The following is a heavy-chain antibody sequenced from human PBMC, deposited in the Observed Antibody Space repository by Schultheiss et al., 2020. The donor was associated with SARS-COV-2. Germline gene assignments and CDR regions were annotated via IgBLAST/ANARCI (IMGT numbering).Heavy chain of an antibody. CDR2: IDPSDSYT. CDR3: ARRISAVAGIGDYYYGMDV. Sequence: GGSLRLSCKGSGYSFTSYWISLVRQMPGKGLEWMGRIDPSDSYTNYSPSFQGHVTISADKSISTAYLQWSSLKASDTAMYYCARRISAVAGIGDYYYGMDVWGQGTTVTVSS. J-gene: IGHJ6*02. D-gene: IGHD6-19*01. V-gene: IGHV5-10-1*01. CDR1: GYSFTSYW.